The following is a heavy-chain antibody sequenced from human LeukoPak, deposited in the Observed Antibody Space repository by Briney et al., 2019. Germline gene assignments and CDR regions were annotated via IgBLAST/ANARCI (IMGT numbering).Heavy chain of an antibody. CDR3: ARVTGSYYFYYCMDV. J-gene: IGHJ6*03. V-gene: IGHV4-39*07. CDR1: GGSISSNNYC. Sequence: SETLSLTCTLSGGSISSNNYCWGWIRQPPVKGLEWIGSIYYSGSTYYNPSLKSRVTISVDTSKNQFSLKLSSVTAADTAVYYCARVTGSYYFYYCMDVWGKGTTVTVSS. CDR2: IYYSGST. D-gene: IGHD3-10*01.